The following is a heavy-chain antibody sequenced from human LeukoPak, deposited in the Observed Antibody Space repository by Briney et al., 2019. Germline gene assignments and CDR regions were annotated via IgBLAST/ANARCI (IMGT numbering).Heavy chain of an antibody. CDR1: GFTFSSYE. V-gene: IGHV3-48*03. J-gene: IGHJ6*03. CDR2: ISSSGSTI. CDR3: ARGGTVTTKYYYYYMDV. D-gene: IGHD4-17*01. Sequence: GGSLRLSCAASGFTFSSYEMNWVRQAPGKGLEWVSYISSSGSTIYYADSVKGRFTISRDNAKNSLYLQMNSLRAEDTAVYYCARGGTVTTKYYYYYMDVWGKGTTVTVSS.